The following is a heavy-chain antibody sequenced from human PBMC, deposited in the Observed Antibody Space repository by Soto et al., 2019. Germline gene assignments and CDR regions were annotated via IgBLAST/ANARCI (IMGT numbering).Heavy chain of an antibody. Sequence: SVKVSCKASGFTFTSSAVQWVRQARVQRLEWIGWIVVGSGNTDYAQKFQERVTITRDMSTSTAYMELSSLRSEDTAVYYCAADGRGYSYGYPYYFDYWGQGTLVTVSS. D-gene: IGHD5-18*01. CDR2: IVVGSGNT. CDR1: GFTFTSSA. CDR3: AADGRGYSYGYPYYFDY. J-gene: IGHJ4*02. V-gene: IGHV1-58*01.